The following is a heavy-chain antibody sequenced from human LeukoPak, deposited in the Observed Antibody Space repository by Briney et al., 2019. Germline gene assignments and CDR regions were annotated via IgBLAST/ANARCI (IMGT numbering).Heavy chain of an antibody. J-gene: IGHJ4*02. D-gene: IGHD2-15*01. CDR3: AREGAYCSGGSCYSIVDY. CDR1: GYTFTSYD. V-gene: IGHV1-2*02. CDR2: INPNSGGT. Sequence: GASVKVSCKASGYTFTSYDINWVRQATGQGLEWMGWINPNSGGTNYAQKFQGRVTMTRDTSISTAYMELSRLRSDDTAVYYCAREGAYCSGGSCYSIVDYWGQGTLVTVSS.